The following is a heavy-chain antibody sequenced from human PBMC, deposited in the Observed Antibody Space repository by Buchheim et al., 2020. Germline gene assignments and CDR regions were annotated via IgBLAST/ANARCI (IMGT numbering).Heavy chain of an antibody. CDR3: ARSVPKYYYDSSGYLDY. Sequence: QVQLVESGGGVVQPGRSLRLSCAASGFTFSSYGMHWVRQAPGKGLEWVAVISYDGSNKYYADSVKGRFTISRDNSKNTLYLQMNSLRAEDTAVYYCARSVPKYYYDSSGYLDYWGQGTL. V-gene: IGHV3-30*03. CDR2: ISYDGSNK. J-gene: IGHJ4*02. CDR1: GFTFSSYG. D-gene: IGHD3-22*01.